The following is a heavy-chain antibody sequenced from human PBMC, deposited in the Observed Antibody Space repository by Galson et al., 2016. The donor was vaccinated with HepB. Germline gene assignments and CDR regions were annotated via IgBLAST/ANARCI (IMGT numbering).Heavy chain of an antibody. Sequence: SLRLSCAASGFTFSTYAMNWVRQAPGKGLEWVSGISDNGGSTYYADSVKGRFTISRDNSKNTLYLQMNSLRAEDTAVYYCARGRTTSCNSAFDIWGQGTMVTVSS. V-gene: IGHV3-23*01. CDR1: GFTFSTYA. CDR2: ISDNGGST. D-gene: IGHD2-2*02. J-gene: IGHJ3*02. CDR3: ARGRTTSCNSAFDI.